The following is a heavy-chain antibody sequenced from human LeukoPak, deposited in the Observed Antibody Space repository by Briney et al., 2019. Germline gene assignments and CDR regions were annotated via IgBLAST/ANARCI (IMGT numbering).Heavy chain of an antibody. J-gene: IGHJ6*04. D-gene: IGHD3-10*02. V-gene: IGHV3-7*01. Sequence: GGSLRLSCAASGFTFSESWMTWVRQAPGKGLEWVANIKQDGSEKVYVDSVKGRFTISRDNAKNSLYLQMNSLRAEDTAVYYCAELGITMIGGVWGKGTTVTISS. CDR2: IKQDGSEK. CDR1: GFTFSESW. CDR3: AELGITMIGGV.